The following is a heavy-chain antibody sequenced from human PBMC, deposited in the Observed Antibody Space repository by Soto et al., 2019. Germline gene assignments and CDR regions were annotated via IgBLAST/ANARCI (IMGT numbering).Heavy chain of an antibody. J-gene: IGHJ5*02. D-gene: IGHD6-19*01. CDR2: ISGSGGST. CDR3: AKDAYSSGWYLSGDNWFDP. Sequence: GGSLRLSCAASGFTFSSYAMSWVRQAPGKGLEWVSAISGSGGSTYYADSVKGRFTISRDNSKNTLYLQMNSLRAEDTAVYYCAKDAYSSGWYLSGDNWFDPWGQGTLVTVSS. CDR1: GFTFSSYA. V-gene: IGHV3-23*01.